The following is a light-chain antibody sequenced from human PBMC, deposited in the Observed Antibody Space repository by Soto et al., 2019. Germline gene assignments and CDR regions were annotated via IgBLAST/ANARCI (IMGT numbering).Light chain of an antibody. V-gene: IGKV1-9*01. Sequence: DIQMTQSPSSLSASVGDRVTIACRASQDIAIYLAWYQQKPGEAPKLLIYDASTLQSGVPSRFSGSGSGTDFTLTISCLQSEDFATYYCQQYYSFPRPFGQGTKVDI. CDR1: QDIAIY. J-gene: IGKJ1*01. CDR3: QQYYSFPRP. CDR2: DAS.